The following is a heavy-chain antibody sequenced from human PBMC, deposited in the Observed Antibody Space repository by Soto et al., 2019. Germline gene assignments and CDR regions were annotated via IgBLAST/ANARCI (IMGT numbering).Heavy chain of an antibody. CDR1: GFTFSSYN. J-gene: IGHJ5*02. V-gene: IGHV3-21*06. D-gene: IGHD2-15*01. CDR2: ISTRGTYI. CDR3: ARGLGYCSGRSCYSYDDYDKNWFDP. Sequence: EVQVVESGGGLVKPGGSLRLSCAVSGFTFSSYNMNWVRQAPGRGLEWVSSISTRGTYINYAESVKGRFTISRDNAKNSLYLQMNSLRVEDTAVYYCARGLGYCSGRSCYSYDDYDKNWFDPRGHGTLVTVSS.